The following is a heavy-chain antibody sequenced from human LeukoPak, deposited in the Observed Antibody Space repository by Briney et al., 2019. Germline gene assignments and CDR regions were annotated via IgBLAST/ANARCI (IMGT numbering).Heavy chain of an antibody. CDR3: AREAVSGAIFGTFDY. CDR1: GYSFTSYW. D-gene: IGHD2-2*01. Sequence: GESLKISCKGSGYSFTSYWIGWVRQMPGKGLEWMGIIYPGDSDTRYSPSFQGQVTISADKSTGTAYLQWSSLKASDTAMYYCAREAVSGAIFGTFDYWGQGTLVTVSS. J-gene: IGHJ4*02. V-gene: IGHV5-51*01. CDR2: IYPGDSDT.